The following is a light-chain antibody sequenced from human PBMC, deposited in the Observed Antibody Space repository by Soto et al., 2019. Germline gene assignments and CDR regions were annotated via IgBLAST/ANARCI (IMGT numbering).Light chain of an antibody. CDR2: EVS. CDR3: SSYTSSSTYV. Sequence: QSALTQPPSESGCPGQSVTISCTGTSSDVGSYNRVSWYQQSPGTAPKLMIYEVSNRPSGVPDRFSGSKSGNTASLTISGLQAEYEADYYCSSYTSSSTYVFGTGTKLTVL. J-gene: IGLJ1*01. CDR1: SSDVGSYNR. V-gene: IGLV2-18*02.